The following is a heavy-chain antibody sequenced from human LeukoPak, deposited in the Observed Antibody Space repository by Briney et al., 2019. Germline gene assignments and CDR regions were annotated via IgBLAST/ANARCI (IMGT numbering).Heavy chain of an antibody. D-gene: IGHD6-19*01. CDR1: GYTFTSYY. CDR3: ARGAVAGTQVYGYGYVY. CDR2: INPSGGST. V-gene: IGHV1-46*01. J-gene: IGHJ4*02. Sequence: ASVKVSCKASGYTFTSYYMHWVRQAPGQGLEWMGIINPSGGSTSYAQKFQGRVTMTRDTSTSTVYMELSSLRSEDTAVYYCARGAVAGTQVYGYGYVYWGQGTLVTVSS.